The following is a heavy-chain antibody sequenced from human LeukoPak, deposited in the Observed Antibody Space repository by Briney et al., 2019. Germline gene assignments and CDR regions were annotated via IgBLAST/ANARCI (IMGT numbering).Heavy chain of an antibody. Sequence: GGSLRLSCAASGFTFSTYSMNWVRQAPGKGLEWISYISTTSRTIYYADSVKGRFTVSRDNAKNSLYLQMSSLRAEDTAVYYCAKLGPLLDYWGQGTLVTVSS. CDR3: AKLGPLLDY. V-gene: IGHV3-48*01. D-gene: IGHD3-3*02. CDR2: ISTTSRTI. J-gene: IGHJ4*02. CDR1: GFTFSTYS.